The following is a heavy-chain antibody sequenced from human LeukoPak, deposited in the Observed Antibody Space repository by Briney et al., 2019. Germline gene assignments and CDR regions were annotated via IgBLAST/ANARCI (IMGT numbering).Heavy chain of an antibody. CDR1: GASMSSHY. CDR2: IYHTGST. Sequence: SETLSLTCTVSGASMSSHYWTWMRQDPGAGLEWIGNIYHTGSTSYNPALESRVTISLDTSNNQFSLKLTSVTAADTAVYYCAKEGGPARPGLDSWGQGTLVTVSS. D-gene: IGHD6-6*01. CDR3: AKEGGPARPGLDS. J-gene: IGHJ4*02. V-gene: IGHV4-59*11.